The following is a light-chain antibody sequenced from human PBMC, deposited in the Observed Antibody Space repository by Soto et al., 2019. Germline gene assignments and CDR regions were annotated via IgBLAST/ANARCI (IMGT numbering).Light chain of an antibody. CDR3: QKHNAAPLT. V-gene: IGKV1-27*01. CDR1: QGISSY. J-gene: IGKJ4*01. CDR2: AAS. Sequence: IRMTQSPSSFSASTGDRVTITCRASQGISSYLAWYQQKPGKAPKLLIYAASTLQSGVPSRFSGSGSGTDFTLTISNLQPEDVATYYCQKHNAAPLTFGGGTKVDIK.